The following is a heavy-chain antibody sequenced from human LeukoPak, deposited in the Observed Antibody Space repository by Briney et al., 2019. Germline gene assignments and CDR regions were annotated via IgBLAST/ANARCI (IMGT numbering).Heavy chain of an antibody. V-gene: IGHV3-7*03. Sequence: GGSLRLSCAASGLTFSSYSMNWVRQAPGKGLEWVANIKHDGTERYYVDSVRGRFTISRDNAENALYLQMNSLRAEDTAVYFCVRDFYFDYWGQGTPVTVSS. CDR1: GLTFSSYS. CDR3: VRDFYFDY. J-gene: IGHJ4*02. CDR2: IKHDGTER.